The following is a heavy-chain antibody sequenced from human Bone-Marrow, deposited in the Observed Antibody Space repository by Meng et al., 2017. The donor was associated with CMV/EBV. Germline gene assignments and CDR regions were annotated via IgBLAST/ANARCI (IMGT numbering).Heavy chain of an antibody. D-gene: IGHD6-13*01. CDR2: INPSGGST. Sequence: KGSCKGTGYTFNSYYMHWVRQAPGQGLEWMGIINPSGGSTSYAQKFQGRVTMTRETSTSTVYMELSSVGSEDTAVYYCARGEAAAGTWGQGTMVTVSS. J-gene: IGHJ4*02. CDR1: GYTFNSYY. V-gene: IGHV1-46*02. CDR3: ARGEAAAGT.